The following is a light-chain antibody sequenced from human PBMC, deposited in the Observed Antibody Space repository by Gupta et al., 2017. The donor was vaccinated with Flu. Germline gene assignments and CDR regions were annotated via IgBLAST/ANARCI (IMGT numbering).Light chain of an antibody. CDR3: QQSDNTPYT. CDR1: QSISSY. Sequence: DIQMTQSPSSLSASVGDTVTITCRASQSISSYLNWYQQKPGKAPKVLIYAASSLQSGVPSRFSGSGSGTDFTLTISSLQPEDFATYYCQQSDNTPYTFGQGTKLEIK. CDR2: AAS. J-gene: IGKJ2*01. V-gene: IGKV1-39*01.